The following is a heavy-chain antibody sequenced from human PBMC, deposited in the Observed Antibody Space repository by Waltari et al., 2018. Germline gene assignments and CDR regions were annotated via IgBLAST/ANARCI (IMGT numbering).Heavy chain of an antibody. V-gene: IGHV4-38-2*02. D-gene: IGHD3-3*01. CDR1: GYSVSSNYY. CDR2: IYHSGTT. CDR3: ARGAYYDLWGAFSRGLDY. J-gene: IGHJ4*02. Sequence: QVQLQESGPGLVKPSETLSLTCSVSGYSVSSNYYWGWIRQPPGKGLEWIGSIYHSGTTYYNPSLKSRVTISVDTSKNQFSLKLTSVTATDTAVYYCARGAYYDLWGAFSRGLDYWGQGALVTVSS.